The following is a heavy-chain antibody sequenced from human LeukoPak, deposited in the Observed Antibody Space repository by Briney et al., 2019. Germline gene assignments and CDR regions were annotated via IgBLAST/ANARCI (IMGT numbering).Heavy chain of an antibody. Sequence: GGSLRLSCAASGFTFSSYSMNWVRQAPGKGLEWVSYISSSSSTIYYADSMKGRFTISRDNAKNSLYLQMNSLRAEDTAVYYCARNYDFWRRLNYYGMDVWGQGTTVTVSS. CDR1: GFTFSSYS. V-gene: IGHV3-48*01. D-gene: IGHD3-3*01. J-gene: IGHJ6*02. CDR3: ARNYDFWRRLNYYGMDV. CDR2: ISSSSSTI.